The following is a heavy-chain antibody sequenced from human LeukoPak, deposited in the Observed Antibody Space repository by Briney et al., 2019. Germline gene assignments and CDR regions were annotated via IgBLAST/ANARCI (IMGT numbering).Heavy chain of an antibody. Sequence: PSETLSLTCTVSDGSISTYYWTWIRQPPGKELEWIGYIYYTGNTNYNTALKSRVTISLDTSRNQFSLKLNSVTAADTAVYYCARRVTGRGTFYFDYWGQGSLITVSS. V-gene: IGHV4-59*08. J-gene: IGHJ4*02. CDR1: DGSISTYY. D-gene: IGHD3-16*01. CDR3: ARRVTGRGTFYFDY. CDR2: IYYTGNT.